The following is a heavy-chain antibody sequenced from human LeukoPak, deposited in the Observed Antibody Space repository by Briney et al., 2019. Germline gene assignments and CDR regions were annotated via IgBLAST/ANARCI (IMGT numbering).Heavy chain of an antibody. V-gene: IGHV4-39*07. CDR2: INHSGST. CDR1: GGSISSSSYY. CDR3: ARGRTIFGVVIDNWFDP. D-gene: IGHD3-3*01. J-gene: IGHJ5*02. Sequence: SETLSLTCTVSGGSISSSSYYWSWIRQPPGKGLEWIGEINHSGSTNYNPSLKSRVTISVDTSKNQFSLKLSSVTAADTAVYYCARGRTIFGVVIDNWFDPWGQGTLVTVSS.